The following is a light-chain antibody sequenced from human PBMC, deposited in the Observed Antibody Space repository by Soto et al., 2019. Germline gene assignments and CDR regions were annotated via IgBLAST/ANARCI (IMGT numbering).Light chain of an antibody. Sequence: DIQMTQSPSSVSASVGDRVTITCRASQCISSWLAWYQQKPRKAPKLLIYAASSLQSGVPSRFSGSGSGTDFSLTISSLQPEDFATYYCQQANSFLPLTFGGGTKVEIK. CDR3: QQANSFLPLT. CDR1: QCISSW. CDR2: AAS. V-gene: IGKV1-12*01. J-gene: IGKJ4*01.